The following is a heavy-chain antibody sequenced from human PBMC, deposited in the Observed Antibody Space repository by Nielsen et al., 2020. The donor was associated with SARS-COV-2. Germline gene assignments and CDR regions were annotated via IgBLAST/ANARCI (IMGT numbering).Heavy chain of an antibody. V-gene: IGHV3-64*01. Sequence: WIRQPPGKGLEYVSAISSNGGSTYYANSVKGRFTISRDNSKNTLYLQMGSLRAEDMAVYYCASEYEGYYYDSSGYYYDYWGQGTLVTVSS. CDR2: ISSNGGST. J-gene: IGHJ4*02. CDR3: ASEYEGYYYDSSGYYYDY. D-gene: IGHD3-22*01.